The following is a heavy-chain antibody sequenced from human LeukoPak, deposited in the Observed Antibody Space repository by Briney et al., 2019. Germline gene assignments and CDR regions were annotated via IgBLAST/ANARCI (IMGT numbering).Heavy chain of an antibody. D-gene: IGHD1-26*01. V-gene: IGHV1-18*01. J-gene: IGHJ4*02. Sequence: ASVKVSCKASGYTFTSYGISWVRQAAGQGLEWMGWISAYNGNTNYAKKLQGRVTMTTDTSPSTAYMELGSLRSDDTAVYYCARDPGGSSPICDYWGQGTLVTVSS. CDR2: ISAYNGNT. CDR1: GYTFTSYG. CDR3: ARDPGGSSPICDY.